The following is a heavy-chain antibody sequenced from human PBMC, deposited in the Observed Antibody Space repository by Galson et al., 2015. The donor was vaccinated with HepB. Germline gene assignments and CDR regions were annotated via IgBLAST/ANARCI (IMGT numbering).Heavy chain of an antibody. CDR1: GGTFSSYA. V-gene: IGHV1-69*13. CDR3: ARDRDGYNYAAFDI. CDR2: IIPIFGTA. J-gene: IGHJ3*02. D-gene: IGHD5-24*01. Sequence: SVKVSCKASGGTFSSYAISWVRQAPGQGLEWMGGIIPIFGTANYAQKFQGRVTITADESTSTAYMELSSLRSEDTAVYYCARDRDGYNYAAFDIWGQGTMVTVSS.